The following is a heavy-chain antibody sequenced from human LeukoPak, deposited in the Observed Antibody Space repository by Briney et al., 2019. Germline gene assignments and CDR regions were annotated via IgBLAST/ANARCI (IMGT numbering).Heavy chain of an antibody. J-gene: IGHJ4*02. D-gene: IGHD5-24*01. V-gene: IGHV1-18*01. CDR3: AGDRRNGYTYRGYFDY. CDR2: ISAYNGNT. CDR1: GYTFTSYG. Sequence: GASVKVSCKASGYTFTSYGISWVRQAPGQGLEWMGWISAYNGNTNYAQKLQGRVTMTTDTSTSTAYMELRSLRSDDTAVYYCAGDRRNGYTYRGYFDYWGQGTLVTVSS.